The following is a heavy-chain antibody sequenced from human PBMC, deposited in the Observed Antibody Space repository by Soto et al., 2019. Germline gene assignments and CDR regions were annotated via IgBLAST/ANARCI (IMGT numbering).Heavy chain of an antibody. J-gene: IGHJ4*02. D-gene: IGHD3-22*01. CDR3: ARVRRYYDSSGYYYSVGFDY. CDR2: INSDGSST. Sequence: EVQLVESGGGLVQPGGSLRLSCAASEFTFSSYWMHWVRQAPGKGLVWVSRINSDGSSTSYADSVKGRFTISRDNAKNTLYLQMNSLRAEDTAVYYCARVRRYYDSSGYYYSVGFDYWGQGTLVTVSS. V-gene: IGHV3-74*01. CDR1: EFTFSSYW.